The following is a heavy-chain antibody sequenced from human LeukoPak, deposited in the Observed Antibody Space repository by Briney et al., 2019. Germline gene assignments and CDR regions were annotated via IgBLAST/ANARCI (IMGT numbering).Heavy chain of an antibody. CDR3: ARGGWPHARGMDV. D-gene: IGHD2-15*01. Sequence: SVKVSCKASGGTFSSYTISWVRQAPGQGLEWMGRIIPILGIANYAQKFQGRVTITADKSTSTAYMELSSLRSGDTAVYYCARGGWPHARGMDVWGQGTTVTVSS. V-gene: IGHV1-69*02. CDR2: IIPILGIA. CDR1: GGTFSSYT. J-gene: IGHJ6*02.